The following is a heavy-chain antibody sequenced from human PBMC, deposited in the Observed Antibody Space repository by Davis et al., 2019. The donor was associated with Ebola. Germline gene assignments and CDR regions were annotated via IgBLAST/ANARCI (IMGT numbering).Heavy chain of an antibody. CDR3: ARDRYDFWSGYMDV. D-gene: IGHD3-3*01. CDR2: ISNGGST. CDR1: GGSLSGYY. V-gene: IGHV4-34*01. J-gene: IGHJ6*03. Sequence: SETLSLTCAVYGGSLSGYYWTWIRQPPGKGLQWIGEISNGGSTNYNPSLKSRVTISVDTSKNQFSLKLSSVTAADTAVYYCARDRYDFWSGYMDVWGKGTTVTVSS.